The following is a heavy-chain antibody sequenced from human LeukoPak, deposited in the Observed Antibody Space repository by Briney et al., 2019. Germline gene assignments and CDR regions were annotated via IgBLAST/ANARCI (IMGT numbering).Heavy chain of an antibody. CDR3: ARGHPVLRFLEWLLTNWFDP. J-gene: IGHJ5*02. Sequence: SGTLSLTCAGYGGAFSGYYWSWIPQAPGKGLEGIGEINHSGSTNYNPSLKSRVTISVDTSKNQFSLKLSSVTAADTAVYYCARGHPVLRFLEWLLTNWFDPWGQGTLVTVSS. CDR2: INHSGST. CDR1: GGAFSGYY. V-gene: IGHV4-34*01. D-gene: IGHD3-3*01.